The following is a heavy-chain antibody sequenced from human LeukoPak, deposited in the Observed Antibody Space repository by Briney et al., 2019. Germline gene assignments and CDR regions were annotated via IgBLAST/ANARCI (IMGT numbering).Heavy chain of an antibody. Sequence: ASVKVSCKVSGYTLTELSMHWVRQAPGKGLEWMGGFDPEDGETIYAQKLQGRVIMTTDTSTSTAYMELRSLRSDDTAVYYCARYRRGDYALDYWGQGTLVTVSS. CDR3: ARYRRGDYALDY. J-gene: IGHJ4*02. D-gene: IGHD4-17*01. V-gene: IGHV1-24*01. CDR1: GYTLTELS. CDR2: FDPEDGET.